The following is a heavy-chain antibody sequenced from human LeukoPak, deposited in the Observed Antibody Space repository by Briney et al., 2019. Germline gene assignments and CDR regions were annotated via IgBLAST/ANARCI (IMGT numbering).Heavy chain of an antibody. CDR2: IYYSGST. CDR3: ARAEYSSSPPDY. J-gene: IGHJ4*02. V-gene: IGHV4-59*01. D-gene: IGHD6-6*01. Sequence: SETLSLTCTVSGGSISRYYWSWIRQPPGKGLEWIGYIYYSGSTNYNPSLKSRVTISVDTSKNQFSLKLSSVTAADTAVYFCARAEYSSSPPDYWGQGTLVTVSS. CDR1: GGSISRYY.